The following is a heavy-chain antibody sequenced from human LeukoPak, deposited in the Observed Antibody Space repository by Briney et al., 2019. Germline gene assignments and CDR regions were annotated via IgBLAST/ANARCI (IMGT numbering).Heavy chain of an antibody. CDR2: LRGDTGDT. Sequence: GASVTVSCKTSGYMVSDYYMHWVRQAPGQGLEWMGWLRGDTGDTDSPQKFKGRVTMTRDTATNTAYMQLSRLTYDDTAIYFCARVRDNACDYWGQGTLVTVSP. D-gene: IGHD1-1*01. J-gene: IGHJ4*02. V-gene: IGHV1-2*02. CDR1: GYMVSDYY. CDR3: ARVRDNACDY.